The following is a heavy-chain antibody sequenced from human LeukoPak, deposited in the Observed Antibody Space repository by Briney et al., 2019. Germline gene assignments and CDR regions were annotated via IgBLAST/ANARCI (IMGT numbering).Heavy chain of an antibody. V-gene: IGHV1-2*02. D-gene: IGHD3-10*01. Sequence: ASVKVSCKASGDTFTGYYMHWVRQAPGQGLEWMGWINPNSGGTNYAQKFQGRVTMTRDTSISTAYMELRRLRSDDTAVYYCARDQGSGSHRDWGQGTLVTVSS. J-gene: IGHJ4*02. CDR2: INPNSGGT. CDR1: GDTFTGYY. CDR3: ARDQGSGSHRD.